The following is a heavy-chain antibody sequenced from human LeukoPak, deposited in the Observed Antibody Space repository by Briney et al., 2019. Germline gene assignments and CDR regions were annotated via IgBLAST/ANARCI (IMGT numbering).Heavy chain of an antibody. D-gene: IGHD2-15*01. J-gene: IGHJ4*02. V-gene: IGHV4-4*07. Sequence: KSSETLSLTCTVSGGSISSYFWNWIRQPAGQGLEWIGRIYSTGTTNYNTTLKSRLTMSIDTSKNQFSLRLSSVTAADTAVYYCAREDPLVAARGLDYWGQGTLVTVSS. CDR3: AREDPLVAARGLDY. CDR1: GGSISSYF. CDR2: IYSTGTT.